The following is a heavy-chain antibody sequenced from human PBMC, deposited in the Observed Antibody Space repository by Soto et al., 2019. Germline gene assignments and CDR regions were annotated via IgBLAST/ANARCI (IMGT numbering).Heavy chain of an antibody. J-gene: IGHJ5*02. Sequence: ASVKVSCKASGYTFTSYGISLVRQAPGQGLEWMGWISAYNGNTNYAQKLQGRVTMTTDTSTSTAYMELSSLRSEGTAVYYCAKDRDGSGSYYIIPLPNWFDPWGQGTLVTVSS. CDR3: AKDRDGSGSYYIIPLPNWFDP. CDR2: ISAYNGNT. V-gene: IGHV1-18*01. CDR1: GYTFTSYG. D-gene: IGHD3-10*01.